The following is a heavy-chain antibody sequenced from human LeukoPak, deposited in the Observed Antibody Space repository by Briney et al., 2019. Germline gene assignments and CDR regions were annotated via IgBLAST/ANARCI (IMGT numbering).Heavy chain of an antibody. D-gene: IGHD3-22*01. CDR2: ISSSGST. CDR3: ARGPYSYDSSGAFDI. Sequence: SETLSLTCTVSGGSISDYYWSWIRQPAGKGLEWIGRISSSGSTNYNPSLKSRVTISVDTSKNQFSLKLSSVTAADTAVYFCARGPYSYDSSGAFDIWGQGTMVTVSS. J-gene: IGHJ3*02. CDR1: GGSISDYY. V-gene: IGHV4-4*07.